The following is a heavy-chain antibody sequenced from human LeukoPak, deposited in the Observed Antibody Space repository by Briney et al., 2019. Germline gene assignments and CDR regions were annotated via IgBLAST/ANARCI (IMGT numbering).Heavy chain of an antibody. Sequence: GGSLRLSCAASGFTFSRYSMNWVRQAPGKGLEWISYISSSSGTTYYADSVKGRFTISRDNAQNSLYLQMNSLRAEDTAVYYCARGEITIWSYYYFDYWGQGTLVTVSS. CDR2: ISSSSGTT. CDR3: ARGEITIWSYYYFDY. CDR1: GFTFSRYS. J-gene: IGHJ4*02. D-gene: IGHD3-9*01. V-gene: IGHV3-48*04.